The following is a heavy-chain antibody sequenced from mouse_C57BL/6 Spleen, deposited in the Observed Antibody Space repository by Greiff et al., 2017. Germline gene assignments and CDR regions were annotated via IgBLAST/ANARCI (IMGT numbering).Heavy chain of an antibody. CDR3: AREGYYGSIYAMDY. J-gene: IGHJ4*01. D-gene: IGHD1-1*01. V-gene: IGHV1-82*01. CDR2: IYPGDGDT. CDR1: GYAFSSSW. Sequence: VQVVESGPELVKPGASVKISCKASGYAFSSSWMNWVKQRPGKGLEWIGRIYPGDGDTNYNGKFKGKATLTADKSSSTAYMQLSSLTSEDSAVYFCAREGYYGSIYAMDYWGQGTSVTVSS.